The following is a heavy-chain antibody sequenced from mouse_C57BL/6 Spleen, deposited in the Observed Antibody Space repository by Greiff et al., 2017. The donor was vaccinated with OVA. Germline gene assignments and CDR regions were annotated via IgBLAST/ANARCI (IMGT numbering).Heavy chain of an antibody. CDR2: ISDGGSYT. V-gene: IGHV5-4*01. Sequence: EVKVEESGGGLVKPGGSLKLSCAASGFTFSSYAMSWVRQPPEKRLEWVATISDGGSYTYYPDNVKGRFTISRDNAKNNLYLQMSHLKSEDTAMYYCARDRGEYYFDYWGQGTTLTVSS. CDR3: ARDRGEYYFDY. D-gene: IGHD3-1*01. J-gene: IGHJ2*01. CDR1: GFTFSSYA.